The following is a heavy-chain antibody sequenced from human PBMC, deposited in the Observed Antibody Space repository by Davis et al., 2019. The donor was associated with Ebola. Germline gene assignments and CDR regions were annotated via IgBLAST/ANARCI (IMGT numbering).Heavy chain of an antibody. J-gene: IGHJ6*04. Sequence: GESLKISCAASGSTFSSYWMHWVRQAPGKGLEWVAVIWYDGSNKYYADSVKGRFTISRDNSKNTLYLQMNSLRAEDTAVYYCARALILTGLYYYYGMDVWGKGTTVTVSS. D-gene: IGHD3-9*01. CDR1: GSTFSSYW. CDR2: IWYDGSNK. V-gene: IGHV3-33*08. CDR3: ARALILTGLYYYYGMDV.